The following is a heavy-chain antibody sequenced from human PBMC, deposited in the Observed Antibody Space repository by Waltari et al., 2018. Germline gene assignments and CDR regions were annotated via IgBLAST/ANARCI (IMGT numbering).Heavy chain of an antibody. J-gene: IGHJ5*02. CDR1: GFSFNNTW. CDR2: IKSKSDGETT. V-gene: IGHV3-15*01. CDR3: TALKS. Sequence: EVQLVESGGGLVKPGGSLRLSCAASGFSFNNTWLSWVRQGPGKGLEWVGRIKSKSDGETTDYSAPVKGRVTISRDDSKTTLYLQMNSLKTEDTAVYFCTALKSWGQGALVIVSS.